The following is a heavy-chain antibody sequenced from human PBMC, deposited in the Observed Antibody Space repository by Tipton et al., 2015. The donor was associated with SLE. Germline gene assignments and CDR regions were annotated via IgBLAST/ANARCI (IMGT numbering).Heavy chain of an antibody. CDR1: EYSFTNYW. CDR3: ARQRLRLLSPLDA. D-gene: IGHD3-10*01. J-gene: IGHJ6*02. Sequence: VQLVQSGAEVKKPGESLKISCKGSEYSFTNYWIVWVRQVPGKGLEWIGYIYYSGNTYYDPSLGSRLTISVDTSKNHFSLELTSVTAADTAVYYCARQRLRLLSPLDAWGQGTTVTVS. CDR2: IYYSGNT. V-gene: IGHV5-51*06.